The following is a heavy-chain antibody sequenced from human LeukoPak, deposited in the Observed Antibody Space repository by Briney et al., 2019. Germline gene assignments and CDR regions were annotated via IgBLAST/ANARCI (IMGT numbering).Heavy chain of an antibody. Sequence: SETLSLTCTVSGGSISSSSYYWGWIRQPPERGLEWIGSFYYSGGTYCNPPLKSRVTISVDTSKNQFSLKLSSVTAADTAVYYCARHWGGGYDYWGQGTLVTVSS. V-gene: IGHV4-39*01. CDR1: GGSISSSSYY. J-gene: IGHJ4*02. CDR3: ARHWGGGYDY. D-gene: IGHD3-16*01. CDR2: FYYSGGT.